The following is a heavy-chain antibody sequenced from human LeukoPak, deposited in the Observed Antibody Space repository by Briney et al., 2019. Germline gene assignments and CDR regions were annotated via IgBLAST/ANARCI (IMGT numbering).Heavy chain of an antibody. D-gene: IGHD5-12*01. V-gene: IGHV3-48*01. CDR2: ISSSSSTI. CDR3: ARSVDIDY. CDR1: GFTFITYA. J-gene: IGHJ4*02. Sequence: PGGSQRLSCAASGFTFITYAMSWVRQAPGKGLEWVSYISSSSSTIYYADSVKGRFTISRDNAKNSLYLQMNSLRAEDTAVYYCARSVDIDYWGQGTLVTVSS.